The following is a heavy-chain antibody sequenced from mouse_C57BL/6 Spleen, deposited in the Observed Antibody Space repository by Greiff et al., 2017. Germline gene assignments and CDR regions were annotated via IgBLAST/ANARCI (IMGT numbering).Heavy chain of an antibody. J-gene: IGHJ4*01. CDR3: ARRAGPYYYAMDY. V-gene: IGHV1-78*01. CDR2: IYPRDGST. D-gene: IGHD3-3*01. Sequence: VQLQQSDAELVKPGASVKISCKVSGYTFTDYTIHWMKQRPEQGLEWIGYIYPRDGSTKYNEKFKGKDTLTAEKSSSTAYVQLNSLTSEDSAVYFYARRAGPYYYAMDYWGQGTSVTVSS. CDR1: GYTFTDYT.